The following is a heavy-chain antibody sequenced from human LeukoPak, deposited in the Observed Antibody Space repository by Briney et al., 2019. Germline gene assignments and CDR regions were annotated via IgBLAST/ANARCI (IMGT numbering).Heavy chain of an antibody. Sequence: GGSLRLSCAASAFSFSSYAMSWVRQAPGKGLEWVSTISGSGGSTFYADSVKGRFTTSRDNSNNTLYLQMNSLRAEDTAVYYCAKDRTSGSRSYYFDYWGQGTLVTVSS. V-gene: IGHV3-23*01. D-gene: IGHD1-26*01. CDR3: AKDRTSGSRSYYFDY. CDR2: ISGSGGST. CDR1: AFSFSSYA. J-gene: IGHJ4*02.